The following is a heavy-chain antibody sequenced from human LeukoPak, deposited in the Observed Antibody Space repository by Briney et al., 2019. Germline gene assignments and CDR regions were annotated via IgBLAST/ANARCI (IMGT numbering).Heavy chain of an antibody. Sequence: SETLSPTCTVSGGSISSGGYYWSWIRQPPGKGLEWIGYIYHSGSTYYNPSLKSRVTISVDRSKNQFSLKLSSVTAADTAVYSRDEQHGYSSSSNYMDVWGKGTTVTVSS. D-gene: IGHD6-6*01. V-gene: IGHV4-30-2*01. CDR2: IYHSGST. CDR1: GGSISSGGYY. CDR3: DEQHGYSSSSNYMDV. J-gene: IGHJ6*03.